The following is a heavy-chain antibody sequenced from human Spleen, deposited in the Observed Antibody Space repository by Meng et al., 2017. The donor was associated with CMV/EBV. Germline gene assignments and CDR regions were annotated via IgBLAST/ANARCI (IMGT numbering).Heavy chain of an antibody. V-gene: IGHV4-61*02. Sequence: QVQLQESGPGLVKPSXXXXXXCXVSGGSISSGSYYWSWIRQPAGKGLEWIGRIYTSGSTNYNPSLKSRVTISVDTSKNQFSLKLSSVTAADTAVYYCARESWSTTPPGFDYWGQGTLVTVSS. D-gene: IGHD1-26*01. CDR2: IYTSGST. CDR3: ARESWSTTPPGFDY. CDR1: GGSISSGSYY. J-gene: IGHJ4*02.